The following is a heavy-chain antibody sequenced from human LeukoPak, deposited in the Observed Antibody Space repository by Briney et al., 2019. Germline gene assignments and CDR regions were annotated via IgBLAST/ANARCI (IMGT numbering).Heavy chain of an antibody. CDR3: ARDKNYPFDY. CDR1: GYTFTDNG. J-gene: IGHJ4*02. CDR2: ISANSGKT. Sequence: ASVKVSCKASGYTFTDNGISWVRQAPGEGLEWMGWISANSGKTNYAQRFQGRVTMTRETSSSAVYMELRSLRSDDTAVYFCARDKNYPFDYWGQGTLVSVTS. D-gene: IGHD2/OR15-2a*01. V-gene: IGHV1-18*01.